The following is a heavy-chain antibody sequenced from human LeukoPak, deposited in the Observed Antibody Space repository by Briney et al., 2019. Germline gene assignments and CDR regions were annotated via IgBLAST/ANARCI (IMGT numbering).Heavy chain of an antibody. Sequence: GRSLRLSCAASGFTFSSYGMHWVRQAPGKGLEWVAVISYDGSDKYYADSVKGRFTISRDNSKNTLYLQMNSLRAEDTAVYYCAKGPNSDWHFDLWGRGTLVTVSS. V-gene: IGHV3-30*18. CDR2: ISYDGSDK. CDR1: GFTFSSYG. J-gene: IGHJ2*01. CDR3: AKGPNSDWHFDL. D-gene: IGHD4-23*01.